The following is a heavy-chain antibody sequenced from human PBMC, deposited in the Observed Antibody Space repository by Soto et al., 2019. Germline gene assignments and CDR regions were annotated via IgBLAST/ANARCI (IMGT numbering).Heavy chain of an antibody. V-gene: IGHV1-2*02. Sequence: ASVKVSCKASGYTFTGYCMHWVRQAPGQGLEWMGWINPNSGGTNYAQKFQGRVTMTRDTSISTAYMELSRLRSDDTAVYYCARVLEETRYYGMDVCGQGTTVTVSS. CDR3: ARVLEETRYYGMDV. CDR2: INPNSGGT. J-gene: IGHJ6*02. CDR1: GYTFTGYC.